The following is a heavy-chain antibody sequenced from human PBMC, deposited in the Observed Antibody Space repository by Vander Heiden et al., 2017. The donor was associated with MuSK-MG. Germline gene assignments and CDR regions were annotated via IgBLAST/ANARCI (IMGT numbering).Heavy chain of an antibody. Sequence: QLQLQESGPGLVKPSETLSLTCTVSGGSISSSRYYWGWIRQPPGKGLEWIGSIYYSGSTYYNPSLKSRVTISVDTSKNQFSLKLSSVTAADTAVYYCARSKNYYGSGSPTSPDYWGQGTLVTVSS. J-gene: IGHJ4*02. CDR1: GGSISSSRYY. V-gene: IGHV4-39*01. D-gene: IGHD3-10*01. CDR3: ARSKNYYGSGSPTSPDY. CDR2: IYYSGST.